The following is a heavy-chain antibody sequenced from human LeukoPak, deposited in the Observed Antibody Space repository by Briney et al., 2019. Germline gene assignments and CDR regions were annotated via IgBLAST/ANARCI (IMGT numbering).Heavy chain of an antibody. V-gene: IGHV4-34*01. CDR1: GGSFSGYY. CDR2: IHHSGST. D-gene: IGHD6-19*01. Sequence: SETLSLTCAVYGGSFSGYYWSWIRQPPGKGLEWIGEIHHSGSTNYNPSLKSRVTISVDTSKNQFSLKLSSVTAADTAVYYCARLTGWDNYYSYMDVWGKGTTVTVSS. CDR3: ARLTGWDNYYSYMDV. J-gene: IGHJ6*03.